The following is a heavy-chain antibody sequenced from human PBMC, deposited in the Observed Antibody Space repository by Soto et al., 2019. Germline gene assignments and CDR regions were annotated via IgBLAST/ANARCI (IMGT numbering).Heavy chain of an antibody. J-gene: IGHJ4*02. CDR1: GVTFTNDI. V-gene: IGHV1-69*08. CDR3: VRDSPIGSTYSGYDGIDY. CDR2: IIPLLDIA. Sequence: QVQLVQSGAEVKKPGSSVKVSCKASGVTFTNDILTWVRQAPGQGLEWMGRIIPLLDIANYAQKFQGRVTITADTSTSTADMELNSLRSEDTAVYYCVRDSPIGSTYSGYDGIDYWGQGTLVTVSS. D-gene: IGHD5-12*01.